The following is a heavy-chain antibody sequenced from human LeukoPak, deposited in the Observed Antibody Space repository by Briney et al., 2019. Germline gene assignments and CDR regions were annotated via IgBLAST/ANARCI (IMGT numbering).Heavy chain of an antibody. V-gene: IGHV5-10-1*01. CDR2: IDPSDSYT. Sequence: GESLRISCKGSGYSFTSYWISWVRQMPGKGLEWLGRIDPSDSYTNYSPSFQGHVTISADKSISTAYLQWSSLKASDTAMYYCARGVGQYQLLDWLDPWGQGTLVTVSS. CDR3: ARGVGQYQLLDWLDP. D-gene: IGHD2-2*01. J-gene: IGHJ5*02. CDR1: GYSFTSYW.